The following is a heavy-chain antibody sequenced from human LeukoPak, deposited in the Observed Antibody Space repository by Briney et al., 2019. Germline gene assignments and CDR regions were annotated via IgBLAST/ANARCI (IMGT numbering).Heavy chain of an antibody. CDR3: ARLHILNYYYYGMDV. V-gene: IGHV4-59*08. Sequence: PSETLSLTCTVSGGSISSYYWSWIRQPPGKGLEWIGYIYYSGSTNYNPSLKSRVTISVDTSKNQFSLKLSSVTAADTAVYYCARLHILNYYYYGMDVWGQGTTVTVSS. J-gene: IGHJ6*02. CDR2: IYYSGST. D-gene: IGHD2-21*01. CDR1: GGSISSYY.